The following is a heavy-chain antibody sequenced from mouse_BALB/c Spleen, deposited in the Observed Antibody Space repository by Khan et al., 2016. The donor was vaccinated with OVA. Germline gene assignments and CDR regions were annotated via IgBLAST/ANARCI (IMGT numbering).Heavy chain of an antibody. CDR1: GYTFTSYY. V-gene: IGHV1S81*02. CDR2: INPSDGDT. CDR3: TRSGYGTFAY. D-gene: IGHD2-1*01. J-gene: IGHJ3*01. Sequence: QVQLQQSGAELVKPGASVKLSCKASGYTFTSYYMYWVKQRPGQSLEWIGEINPSDGDTNFNEKFKIKATLTVDKSSSTAYMQLSSLTSEDSAVYYCTRSGYGTFAYWGQGTLVTVAA.